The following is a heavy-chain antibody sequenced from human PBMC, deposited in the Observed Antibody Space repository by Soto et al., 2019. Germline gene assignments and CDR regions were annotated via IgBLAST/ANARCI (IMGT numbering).Heavy chain of an antibody. D-gene: IGHD3-10*01. Sequence: PGESLKISCKGSGYSFTSYWISWVRQMPGKGLEWMGRIDPSDSYTNYSPSFQGHVTISADKSISTAYLQWSSLKASDTAMYYCARHDRVVRGVIKYYYYGMDVWGQGTTVTVSS. CDR2: IDPSDSYT. J-gene: IGHJ6*02. CDR3: ARHDRVVRGVIKYYYYGMDV. CDR1: GYSFTSYW. V-gene: IGHV5-10-1*01.